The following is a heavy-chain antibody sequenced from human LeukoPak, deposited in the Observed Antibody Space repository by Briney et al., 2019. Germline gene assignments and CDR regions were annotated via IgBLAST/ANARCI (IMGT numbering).Heavy chain of an antibody. CDR1: GGSISSYY. CDR3: ARHRRLASPFES. J-gene: IGHJ4*02. CDR2: IYYSGST. Sequence: SETLSLTCTVSGGSISSYYWSWIRQPPGKGLEWIGYIYYSGSTNYNPSLKSRVTISVDTSKNQFSLKLSSVTAADTAFYHCARHRRLASPFESWGQGTLVTVSS. V-gene: IGHV4-59*01.